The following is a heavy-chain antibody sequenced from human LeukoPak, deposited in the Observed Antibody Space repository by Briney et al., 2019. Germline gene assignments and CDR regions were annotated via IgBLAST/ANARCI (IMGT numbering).Heavy chain of an antibody. V-gene: IGHV1-24*01. CDR3: TRDLPYSSSWESIDY. CDR2: FDPEDGET. Sequence: ASVKVSCKVSGYTLTELSIHWVRQAPGKGLEWMGGFDPEDGETIYAQKFQGRVTMTEDTSTNTAYMELSSLRSEDTAVYYCTRDLPYSSSWESIDYWGQGTLVTVSS. J-gene: IGHJ4*02. CDR1: GYTLTELS. D-gene: IGHD6-13*01.